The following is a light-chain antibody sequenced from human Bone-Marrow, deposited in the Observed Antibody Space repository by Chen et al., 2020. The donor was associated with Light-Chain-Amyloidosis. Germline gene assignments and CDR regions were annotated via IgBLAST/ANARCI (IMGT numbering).Light chain of an antibody. CDR2: VGSGGIVG. CDR3: GTDHGSGSNFVWV. J-gene: IGLJ3*02. V-gene: IGLV9-49*01. Sequence: QPLLTPPPSASGSLGASVQLSCTLSSANRTYDVDLYQQSPGKGHRLVMRVGSGGIVGSKGEGIPDRFSVVGAGRKRYLTIKNIQEEDESDYHGGTDHGSGSNFVWVFGGGTKLTVL. CDR1: SANRTYD.